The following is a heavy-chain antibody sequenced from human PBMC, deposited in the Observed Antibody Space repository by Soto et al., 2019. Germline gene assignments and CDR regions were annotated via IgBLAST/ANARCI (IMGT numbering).Heavy chain of an antibody. CDR2: IYYSGST. J-gene: IGHJ4*02. Sequence: QVQLQESGPGLVKPSETLSLTCTFSGGSISSYYGSWIRQPPGKGLEWIGYIYYSGSTNYNPSPKSRVTISVDTSKNQFSLKLSSVTAADTAVYYCARRYGGTFDYWGQGTLVTVSS. D-gene: IGHD2-15*01. V-gene: IGHV4-59*08. CDR1: GGSISSYY. CDR3: ARRYGGTFDY.